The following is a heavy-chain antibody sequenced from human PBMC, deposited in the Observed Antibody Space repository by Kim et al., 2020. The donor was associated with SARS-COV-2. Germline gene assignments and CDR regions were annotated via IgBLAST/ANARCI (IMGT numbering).Heavy chain of an antibody. J-gene: IGHJ3*02. Sequence: GGSLRLSCAASGFTFSSYAMSWVRQAPGKGLEWVSAISGSGGSTYYADSVKGRFTISRDNSKNTLYLQMNSLRAEDTAVYYCAKGGAYCGGDCPDAFDIWGQGTMVTVSS. V-gene: IGHV3-23*01. CDR2: ISGSGGST. CDR1: GFTFSSYA. D-gene: IGHD2-21*01. CDR3: AKGGAYCGGDCPDAFDI.